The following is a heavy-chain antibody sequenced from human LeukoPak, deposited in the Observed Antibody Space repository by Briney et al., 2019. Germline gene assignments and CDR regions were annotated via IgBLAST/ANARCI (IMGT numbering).Heavy chain of an antibody. CDR3: ARDTVTAAGTSGWFDP. J-gene: IGHJ5*02. CDR2: IYYSGST. Sequence: SETLSLTCTVSGGSISSGGYYWSWIRQHPGKGLEWIGYIYYSGSTYYNPSLKSRVTISVDTSKNQFSLKLSSVTAADTAVNYCARDTVTAAGTSGWFDPWGQGTLVTVSS. CDR1: GGSISSGGYY. D-gene: IGHD6-13*01. V-gene: IGHV4-31*03.